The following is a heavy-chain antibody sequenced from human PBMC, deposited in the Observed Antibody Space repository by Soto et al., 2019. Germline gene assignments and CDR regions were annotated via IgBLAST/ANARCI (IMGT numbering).Heavy chain of an antibody. CDR2: INHSGST. CDR1: GGSFSGYY. CDR3: ARGRKLARFDY. Sequence: SETLSLTCAVYGGSFSGYYWSWIRQPPGKGLEWIGEINHSGSTNYNPSLKSRVTISVDTSKNQFSLKLSSVTAADTAVYYCARGRKLARFDYWGQGTLVTVSS. D-gene: IGHD6-6*01. V-gene: IGHV4-34*01. J-gene: IGHJ4*02.